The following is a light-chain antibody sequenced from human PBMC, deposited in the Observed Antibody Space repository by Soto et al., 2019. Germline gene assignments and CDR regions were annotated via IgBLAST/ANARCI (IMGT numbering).Light chain of an antibody. CDR3: QQYNNWPPPLT. Sequence: EIVMTQSPATLSVSPGERATLSCRASQSVSSNLAWYQQKPGQAPRLLSYGASTRATGIPDRFSGSGSGTEFTLTISSLQSEDFAVYYCQQYNNWPPPLTGGGGTKVEIK. CDR2: GAS. CDR1: QSVSSN. V-gene: IGKV3-15*01. J-gene: IGKJ4*01.